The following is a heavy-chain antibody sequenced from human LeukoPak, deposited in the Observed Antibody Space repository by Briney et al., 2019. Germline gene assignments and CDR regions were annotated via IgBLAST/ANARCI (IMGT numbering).Heavy chain of an antibody. J-gene: IGHJ5*02. CDR3: ARDTIAARPGWFDP. CDR2: ISAYNGNT. V-gene: IGHV1-18*01. CDR1: GYTFTTYG. Sequence: ASVKVSCRASGYTFTTYGLNWLRQAPGLGLEWMGWISAYNGNTKDAEKFQDRVTMTTDTSTSTAYMELRNLRSDDTAVYYCARDTIAARPGWFDPWGQGTLVTVSS. D-gene: IGHD6-6*01.